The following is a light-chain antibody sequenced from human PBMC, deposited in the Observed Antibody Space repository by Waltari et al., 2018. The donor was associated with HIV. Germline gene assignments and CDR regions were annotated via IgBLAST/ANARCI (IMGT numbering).Light chain of an antibody. Sequence: QSGLRQPPSTSRPPGQRVVIPCSGSSSNAGQHYVSWFQPLPGAAPRLLIYRNARRPSGVPDRFTAAKSGTSASLVISGLRSDDEADYFCASWDDALSSWLFGGGTKLTVL. CDR2: RNA. V-gene: IGLV1-47*01. CDR1: SSNAGQHY. J-gene: IGLJ6*01. CDR3: ASWDDALSSWL.